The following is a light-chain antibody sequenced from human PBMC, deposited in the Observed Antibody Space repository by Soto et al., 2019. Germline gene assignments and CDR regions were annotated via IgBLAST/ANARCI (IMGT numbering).Light chain of an antibody. CDR3: QQYNNWPLT. V-gene: IGKV3-15*01. Sequence: EIVMTQSPATLSVSPGERATLSCRASQGVSSNLAWYQQKPGQAPRLLMYGASTRVTGFPARFSGSGSGTEFTLTISSLQSEDSAVYYCQQYNNWPLTFGGGTKVEIK. CDR2: GAS. J-gene: IGKJ4*01. CDR1: QGVSSN.